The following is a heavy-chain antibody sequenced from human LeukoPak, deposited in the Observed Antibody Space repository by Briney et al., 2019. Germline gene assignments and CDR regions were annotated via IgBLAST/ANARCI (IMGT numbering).Heavy chain of an antibody. J-gene: IGHJ2*01. D-gene: IGHD3-16*02. CDR2: SYSGGSS. CDR3: AREEHYRRYFAL. Sequence: GSLRLSCAASGFTVSSNYMSWVRQAPGKGLEWVSVSYSGGSSYYADSVKGRFTISRDNSKNTLYLQMNTLRAEDTAVYFCAREEHYRRYFALWGRGTLVTVSS. V-gene: IGHV3-53*01. CDR1: GFTVSSNY.